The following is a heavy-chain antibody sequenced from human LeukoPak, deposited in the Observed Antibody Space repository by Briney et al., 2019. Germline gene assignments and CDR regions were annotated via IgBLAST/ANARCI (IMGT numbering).Heavy chain of an antibody. CDR1: GFIFSSYS. CDR3: AKGDDMTTVTYVDY. D-gene: IGHD4-17*01. V-gene: IGHV3-21*04. Sequence: GGSLRLSCAASGFIFSSYSMNWVRQAPGKGLEWVSAISGSGGSTYYADSVKGRFTISRDNAKNSLYLQMNSLRAEDTALYYCAKGDDMTTVTYVDYWGQGTLVTVSS. CDR2: ISGSGGST. J-gene: IGHJ4*02.